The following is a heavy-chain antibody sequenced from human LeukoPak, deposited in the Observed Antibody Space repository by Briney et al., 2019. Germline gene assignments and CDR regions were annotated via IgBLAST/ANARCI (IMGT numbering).Heavy chain of an antibody. CDR2: INHSGST. J-gene: IGHJ6*03. CDR3: ATRYYYYYMDV. Sequence: SETLTLTCAVYGGSFSGYYWSWIRQPPGKGLEWIGEINHSGSTNYNPSLKSRVTISVDTSKSQFSLKLSSVTAADTAVYYCATRYYYYYMDVWGKGTTVTVSS. CDR1: GGSFSGYY. V-gene: IGHV4-34*01.